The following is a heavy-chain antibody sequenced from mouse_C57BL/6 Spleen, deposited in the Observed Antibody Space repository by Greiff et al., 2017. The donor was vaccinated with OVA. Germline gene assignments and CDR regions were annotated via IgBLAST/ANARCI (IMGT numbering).Heavy chain of an antibody. J-gene: IGHJ3*01. CDR1: GYTFTSYW. V-gene: IGHV1-50*01. D-gene: IGHD1-1*01. CDR2: IDPSDSYT. Sequence: QVQLQQPGAELVKPGASVKLSCKASGYTFTSYWMQWVKQRPGPGLEWIGEIDPSDSYTNYNQKFKGKATLTVDTSSSTAYMQLSSLTSEDSAVYYCARGYYGSSPPWFAYWGQGTLVTVSA. CDR3: ARGYYGSSPPWFAY.